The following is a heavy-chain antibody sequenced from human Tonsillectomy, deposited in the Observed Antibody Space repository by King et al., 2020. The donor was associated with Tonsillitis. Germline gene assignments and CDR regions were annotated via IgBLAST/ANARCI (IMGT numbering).Heavy chain of an antibody. V-gene: IGHV3-30*02. CDR2: IQFDGSKT. D-gene: IGHD3-16*02. CDR3: AKNLRPIVLGGYPSDYNYCAMDV. J-gene: IGHJ6*02. Sequence: VQLVESGGGVVQPGGSLRLSCAASGFAFSTYGIHWVRQAPGKGLEWVAFIQFDGSKTYYADSVKGRFTTSRDNSKNTLFLQMNTLKTEDTAVYYCAKNLRPIVLGGYPSDYNYCAMDVGGQGTT. CDR1: GFAFSTYG.